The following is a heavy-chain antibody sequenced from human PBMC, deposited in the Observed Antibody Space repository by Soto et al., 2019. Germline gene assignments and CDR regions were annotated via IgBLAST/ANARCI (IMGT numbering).Heavy chain of an antibody. V-gene: IGHV3-64*01. J-gene: IGHJ3*02. CDR2: ISSNGGST. Sequence: PGGSLRISCAASGFNFSSYALHWVRQAKGKGLEYVSAISSNGGSTYYANSVKGRFTISRDNSKNTLYLQMGSLRAEDMAVYYCARARAFDIWGQGTMVTVSS. CDR3: ARARAFDI. CDR1: GFNFSSYA.